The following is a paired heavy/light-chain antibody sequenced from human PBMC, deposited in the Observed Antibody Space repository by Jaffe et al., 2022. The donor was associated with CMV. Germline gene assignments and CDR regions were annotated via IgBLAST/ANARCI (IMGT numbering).Heavy chain of an antibody. CDR3: ARDPHPYYDYVWGSYRPHYYFDY. CDR1: GFTFSSYG. J-gene: IGHJ4*02. V-gene: IGHV3-33*08. Sequence: QVQLVESGGGVVQPGRSLRLSCAASGFTFSSYGMHWVRQAPGKGLEWVAVIWYDGSNKYYADSVKGRFTISRDNSKNTLYLQMNSLRAEDTAVYYCARDPHPYYDYVWGSYRPHYYFDYWGQGTLVTVSS. CDR2: IWYDGSNK. D-gene: IGHD3-16*02.
Light chain of an antibody. Sequence: EIVMTQSPATLSVSPGERATLSCRASQSVSSNLAWYQQKPGQAPRLLIYGASTRATGIPARFSGSGSGTEFTLTISSLQSEDFAVYYCQQYNNWPGTFGPGTKVDIK. J-gene: IGKJ3*01. CDR2: GAS. V-gene: IGKV3-15*01. CDR1: QSVSSN. CDR3: QQYNNWPGT.